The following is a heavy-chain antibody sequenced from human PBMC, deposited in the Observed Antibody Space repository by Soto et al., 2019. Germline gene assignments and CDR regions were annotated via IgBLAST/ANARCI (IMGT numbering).Heavy chain of an antibody. CDR3: ARGSQKCSSTSCYFWMDWFDP. CDR2: ISAYNGNT. D-gene: IGHD2-2*01. Sequence: ASVKVSCKASGYTFTSYGISWVRQAPGQGLEWMGWISAYNGNTNYAQKLQGRVTMTTDTSTSTAYMGLRSLRSDDTAVYYCARGSQKCSSTSCYFWMDWFDPWGQGTLVTVSS. CDR1: GYTFTSYG. V-gene: IGHV1-18*01. J-gene: IGHJ5*02.